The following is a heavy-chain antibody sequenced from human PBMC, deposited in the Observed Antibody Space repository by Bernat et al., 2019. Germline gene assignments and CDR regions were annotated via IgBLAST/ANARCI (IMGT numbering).Heavy chain of an antibody. J-gene: IGHJ6*03. CDR1: GFPFSSYA. CDR2: ISYDGSNK. V-gene: IGHV3-30*01. Sequence: QVQLVESGGGVVQPGRSLRLSCAASGFPFSSYAMHWVRQAPGKGLEWVAVISYDGSNKYYADSVKGRFTISRDNSTNTLNLQMNTLIAEDTAVYSCARERIAARPDYYYYSMDVWGKGTTVTVSS. D-gene: IGHD6-6*01. CDR3: ARERIAARPDYYYYSMDV.